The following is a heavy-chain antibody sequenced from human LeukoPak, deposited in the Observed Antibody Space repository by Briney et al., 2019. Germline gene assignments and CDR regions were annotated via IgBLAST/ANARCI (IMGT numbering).Heavy chain of an antibody. CDR2: IYTSGST. CDR3: ARVRRGSKGPKEDYMDV. D-gene: IGHD3-10*01. Sequence: SETLSLTCTVSGGSIGSGSYYWSWIRQPAGKGLEWIGRIYTSGSTNYNPSLKSRVTISVDTSKNQFSLKLSSVTAADTAVYYCARVRRGSKGPKEDYMDVWGKGTTVTVSS. V-gene: IGHV4-61*02. CDR1: GGSIGSGSYY. J-gene: IGHJ6*03.